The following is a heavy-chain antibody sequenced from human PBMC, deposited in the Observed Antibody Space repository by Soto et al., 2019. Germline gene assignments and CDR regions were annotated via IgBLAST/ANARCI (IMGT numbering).Heavy chain of an antibody. CDR3: ARRPSGSYFDY. CDR2: IYYSGST. V-gene: IGHV4-59*01. D-gene: IGHD1-26*01. Sequence: SETLSLTCTVSGGSISSYYWSWIRQPPGKGLEWIGYIYYSGSTNYNPSLKSRVTISVDTSKNQFSLKLSSVTAADTAVYYCARRPSGSYFDYWGQGTLVTVSS. J-gene: IGHJ4*02. CDR1: GGSISSYY.